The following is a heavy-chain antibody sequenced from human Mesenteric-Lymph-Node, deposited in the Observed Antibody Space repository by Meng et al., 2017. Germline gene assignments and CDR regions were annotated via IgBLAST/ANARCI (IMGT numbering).Heavy chain of an antibody. CDR3: AMGIAAAGPDY. Sequence: GSLRLSCTVSGGSISSYYWSWIRQPPGKGLEWIGYIYYSGSTNYNPSLKSRVTISVDTSKNQFSLKLSSVTAADTAVYYCAMGIAAAGPDYWGQGTLVTVSS. D-gene: IGHD6-13*01. CDR2: IYYSGST. J-gene: IGHJ4*02. V-gene: IGHV4-59*12. CDR1: GGSISSYY.